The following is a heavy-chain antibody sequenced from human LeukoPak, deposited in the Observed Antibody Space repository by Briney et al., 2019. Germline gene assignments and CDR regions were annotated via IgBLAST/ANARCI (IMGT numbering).Heavy chain of an antibody. Sequence: ASVKVSCKASGYTFTSYDINWVRQATGQGLEWMGWMNPNRGNTGYAEKFQGRITMTRNTSISTAYMELSSLRSEDTAVYYCARGTPIAAAGNDYWGQGTLVTVSS. V-gene: IGHV1-8*01. D-gene: IGHD6-13*01. CDR1: GYTFTSYD. J-gene: IGHJ4*02. CDR3: ARGTPIAAAGNDY. CDR2: MNPNRGNT.